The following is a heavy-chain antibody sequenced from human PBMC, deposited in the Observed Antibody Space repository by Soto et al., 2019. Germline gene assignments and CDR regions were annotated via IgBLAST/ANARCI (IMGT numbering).Heavy chain of an antibody. CDR2: ISNSGGST. CDR1: GFTFSSYA. Sequence: EVQLLESGGGLVQPGGSLRLSCAVSGFTFSSYAMSWVRQAPGKGLEWVSGISNSGGSTYYADSVKCRLTISRDNSKNTLYLQMNSLRAEDTAVYYCAKWGYYGSGTWDRNAFDIWGQGTMVTVSS. J-gene: IGHJ3*02. D-gene: IGHD3-10*01. V-gene: IGHV3-23*01. CDR3: AKWGYYGSGTWDRNAFDI.